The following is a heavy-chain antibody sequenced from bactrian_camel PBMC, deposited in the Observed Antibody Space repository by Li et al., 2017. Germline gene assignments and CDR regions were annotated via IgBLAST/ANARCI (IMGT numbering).Heavy chain of an antibody. Sequence: HVQLVESGVGLVQPGGSLRLSCAASGFRFSSYYMSWVRQAPGKGLEWVSSISGYDSNAYYADSVKGRFTISRDNAKNTVYLQMNSLKPEDSAEYYCAVARTVFWGRACGEYGMRGRGTQVTVS. CDR2: ISGYDSNA. CDR3: AVARTVFWGRACGEYGM. J-gene: IGHJ4*01. CDR1: GFRFSSYY. V-gene: IGHV3-2*01. D-gene: IGHD5*01.